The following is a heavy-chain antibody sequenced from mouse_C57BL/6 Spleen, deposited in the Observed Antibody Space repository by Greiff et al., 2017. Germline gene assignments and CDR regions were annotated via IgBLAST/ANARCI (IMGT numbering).Heavy chain of an antibody. CDR2: INPSNGGT. CDR1: GYTFTSYW. Sequence: VQLQQPGTELVKPGASVKLSCKASGYTFTSYWMHWVKQRPGQGLEWIGNINPSNGGTNYNEKFKSKATLTVDKSSSTAYMQLSSLTSEDSAVYYCAGATTVVYWYFDVWGTGTTVTVSS. CDR3: AGATTVVYWYFDV. J-gene: IGHJ1*03. D-gene: IGHD1-1*01. V-gene: IGHV1-53*01.